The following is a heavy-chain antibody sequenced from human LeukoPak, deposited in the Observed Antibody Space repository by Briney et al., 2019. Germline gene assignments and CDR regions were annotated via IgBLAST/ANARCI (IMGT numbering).Heavy chain of an antibody. CDR3: ASSPNYYDTVVGGYYMDV. V-gene: IGHV1-69*05. J-gene: IGHJ6*03. D-gene: IGHD3-22*01. CDR2: IIPIFGTA. Sequence: ASVKVSCKASGGTFSSYAISWVRQAPGQGLEWMGGIIPIFGTANYAQKFQGRVTITTDESTSTAYMELSSLRSEDTAVYYCASSPNYYDTVVGGYYMDVWGKGTTVTVSS. CDR1: GGTFSSYA.